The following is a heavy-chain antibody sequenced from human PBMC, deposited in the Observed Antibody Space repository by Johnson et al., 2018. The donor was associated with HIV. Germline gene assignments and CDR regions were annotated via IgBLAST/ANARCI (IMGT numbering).Heavy chain of an antibody. D-gene: IGHD6-19*01. CDR2: INWNGVRT. Sequence: VQLVESGGGVVQPGRSLRLSCAASGFIFRNYWMSWVRQAPGKGLEWVSGINWNGVRTGYLDSMKGRFTISRDNSKNTMYLQVNSLRAEDTAVYYCAKDQGQWLVDAFDIWGQGTMVTVSS. CDR1: GFIFRNYW. CDR3: AKDQGQWLVDAFDI. J-gene: IGHJ3*02. V-gene: IGHV3-20*04.